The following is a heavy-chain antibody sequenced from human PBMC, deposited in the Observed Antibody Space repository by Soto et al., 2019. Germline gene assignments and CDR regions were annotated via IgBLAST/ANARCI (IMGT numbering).Heavy chain of an antibody. CDR3: AKGITGIVY. CDR1: GFTFSSYA. J-gene: IGHJ4*02. CDR2: ISGSGGRT. Sequence: PGGSLRLSCAASGFTFSSYAMSCVRQAPGKGLEWVSTISGSGGRTYSADPVKGRSTISRDNSKNTLDLQISSLRAEHLAGDYWAKGITGIVYWGQGTLVSVAS. D-gene: IGHD1-20*01. V-gene: IGHV3-23*01.